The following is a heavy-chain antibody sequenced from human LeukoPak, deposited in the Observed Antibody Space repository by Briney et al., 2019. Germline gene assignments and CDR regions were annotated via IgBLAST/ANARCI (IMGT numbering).Heavy chain of an antibody. J-gene: IGHJ4*02. CDR2: ISSSSSYV. V-gene: IGHV3-21*01. D-gene: IGHD6-6*01. Sequence: GGSLRLSCAASGFTFSSYSMNWVRQAPGKGLEWVSSISSSSSYVYYADSVKGRFTISRDNAKNSLYLQMNSLRAEDTAVYYCAKSSIAAPGGYWGQGTLVTVSS. CDR1: GFTFSSYS. CDR3: AKSSIAAPGGY.